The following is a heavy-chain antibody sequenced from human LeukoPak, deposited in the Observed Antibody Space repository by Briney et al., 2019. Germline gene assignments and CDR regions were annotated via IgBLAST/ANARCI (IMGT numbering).Heavy chain of an antibody. CDR2: ISGSGGST. CDR1: GFNNYA. CDR3: AKDPYYDFWSGYGYFDY. J-gene: IGHJ4*02. V-gene: IGHV3-23*01. Sequence: GSLRLSCTGSGFNNYAMTWVRQAPGTGLEWVSAISGSGGSTYYADSVKGRFTISRDNSKNTLYLQMNSLRAEDTAVYYCAKDPYYDFWSGYGYFDYWGQGTLVTVSS. D-gene: IGHD3-3*01.